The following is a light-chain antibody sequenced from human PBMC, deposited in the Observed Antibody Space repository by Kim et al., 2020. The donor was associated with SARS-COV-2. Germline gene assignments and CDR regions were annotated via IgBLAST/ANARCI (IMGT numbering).Light chain of an antibody. CDR1: SSDVCGYDH. V-gene: IGLV2-14*03. CDR2: DVN. Sequence: GQPITNACMGTSSDVCGYDHVSWYQQHPAQAPKLMIYDVNNRPSGVSKRFSGSKSGNTASLTISGLQAADEGDYYCCSYNSSSSYLFGTGTKVTVL. J-gene: IGLJ6*01. CDR3: CSYNSSSSYL.